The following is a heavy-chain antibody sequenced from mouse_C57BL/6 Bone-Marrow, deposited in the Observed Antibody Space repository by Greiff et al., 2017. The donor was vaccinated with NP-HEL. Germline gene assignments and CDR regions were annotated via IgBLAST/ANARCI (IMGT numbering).Heavy chain of an antibody. CDR1: GYTFTSYW. J-gene: IGHJ4*01. V-gene: IGHV1-69*01. CDR3: ARRGNYYGSSYVDAMDY. CDR2: IDPSDSYT. Sequence: QVQLQQSGAELVMPGASVKLSCKASGYTFTSYWMHWVKQRPGQGLEWIGEIDPSDSYTNYNQKFKGKSTLTVDKSSSTAYMQLSSLTSEDSAVYYCARRGNYYGSSYVDAMDYWGQGTSVTVSS. D-gene: IGHD1-1*01.